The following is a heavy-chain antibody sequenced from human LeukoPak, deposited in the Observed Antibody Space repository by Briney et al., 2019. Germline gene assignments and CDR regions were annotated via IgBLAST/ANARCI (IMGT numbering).Heavy chain of an antibody. CDR1: GDSISSAY. V-gene: IGHV4-4*07. D-gene: IGHD2-2*01. J-gene: IGHJ3*02. Sequence: SETLSLTCTVSGDSISSAYWGWIRQSAGKGLEYIGRLYVNGSPNSNPSLKSRVTMSLDTSKNQFSLKMTSVTAADSAIYFCARMPVPIHDAFDIWGQGAAVMVSS. CDR3: ARMPVPIHDAFDI. CDR2: LYVNGSP.